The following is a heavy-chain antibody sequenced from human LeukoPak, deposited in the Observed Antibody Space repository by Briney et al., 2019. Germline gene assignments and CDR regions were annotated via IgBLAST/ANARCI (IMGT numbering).Heavy chain of an antibody. J-gene: IGHJ5*02. D-gene: IGHD3-10*01. CDR1: GGSISSYY. Sequence: SETLSLTCTVSGGSISSYYWSWIRQPPGKGLEWIGEIYYSGSTNYNPSLKSRVTISVDKSKNEFSLKVNSMTAADTAVYYCARGPGKGWFDPWGQGTLVTVSS. V-gene: IGHV4-59*12. CDR3: ARGPGKGWFDP. CDR2: IYYSGST.